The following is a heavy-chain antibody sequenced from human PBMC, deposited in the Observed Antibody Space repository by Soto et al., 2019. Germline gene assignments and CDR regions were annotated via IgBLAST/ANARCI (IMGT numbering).Heavy chain of an antibody. V-gene: IGHV4-30-4*01. CDR3: ARAVAARDYYYGMDV. CDR2: IYYSGST. J-gene: IGHJ6*02. Sequence: SETLSLTCTVSGGSISSGDYYWSWIRQPPGKGLEWIGYIYYSGSTYYNPSLKSRVTMSVDTSKNQFSLKLSSVTAADTAVYYCARAVAARDYYYGMDVWGQGTTATVSS. CDR1: GGSISSGDYY. D-gene: IGHD6-6*01.